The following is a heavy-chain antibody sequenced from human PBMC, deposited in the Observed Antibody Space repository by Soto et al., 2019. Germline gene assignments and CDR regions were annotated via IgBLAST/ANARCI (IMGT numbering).Heavy chain of an antibody. V-gene: IGHV3-30*18. CDR3: AKDRGSSWYSEYFQH. CDR2: ISYDGSNK. Sequence: GGSLRLSCAASGFTFSSYGMHWVRQAPGKGLEWVAVISYDGSNKYYADSVKGRFTISRDNSKNTPYLQMNSLRAEDTAVYYCAKDRGSSWYSEYFQHWGQGTLVTVSS. J-gene: IGHJ1*01. CDR1: GFTFSSYG. D-gene: IGHD6-13*01.